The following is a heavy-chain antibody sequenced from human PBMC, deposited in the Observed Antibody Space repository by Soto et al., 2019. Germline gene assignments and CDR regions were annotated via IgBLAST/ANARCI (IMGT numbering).Heavy chain of an antibody. CDR2: ITGGGGST. V-gene: IGHV3-23*01. CDR3: AKVLRWVVAAVDY. D-gene: IGHD2-15*01. J-gene: IGHJ4*02. Sequence: LRLSCAASGFTFSSYAMSWVRQAPGKGLEWVSAITGGGGSTYYADSVKGRFTISRDNSKNTLYLQMNTLRAGDTAVYYCAKVLRWVVAAVDYWGQGTLVTVS. CDR1: GFTFSSYA.